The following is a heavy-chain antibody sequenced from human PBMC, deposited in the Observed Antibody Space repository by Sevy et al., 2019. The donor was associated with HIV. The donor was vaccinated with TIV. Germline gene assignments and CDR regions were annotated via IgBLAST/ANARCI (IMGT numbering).Heavy chain of an antibody. J-gene: IGHJ6*02. CDR1: GGSISSYY. Sequence: SETLSLTCTVSGGSISSYYWSWIRQPPGKGLEWIGYIYYSGSTNYNPFLKSRVTISVDTSKNQFSLKLSSVTAADTAVYYCARSLVVVAANPSGSYYGMDVWGQETTVTVSS. CDR3: ARSLVVVAANPSGSYYGMDV. V-gene: IGHV4-59*13. D-gene: IGHD2-15*01. CDR2: IYYSGST.